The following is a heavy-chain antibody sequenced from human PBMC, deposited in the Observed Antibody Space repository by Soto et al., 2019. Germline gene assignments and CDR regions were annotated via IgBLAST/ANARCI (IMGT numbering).Heavy chain of an antibody. CDR1: GFTFSSFG. D-gene: IGHD4-17*01. CDR2: ISGFGDDT. V-gene: IGHV3-23*01. J-gene: IGHJ4*02. CDR3: ANPQGWPVTPFDH. Sequence: EVQLLESGGGLVQPGGSLRLSFAASGFTFSSFGMSWVRQTPGKGLEWVSAISGFGDDTYYADSVKGRFTISRDNSKNMLYLQMNSLIADDTAVYYCANPQGWPVTPFDHWGQGTLVTVSS.